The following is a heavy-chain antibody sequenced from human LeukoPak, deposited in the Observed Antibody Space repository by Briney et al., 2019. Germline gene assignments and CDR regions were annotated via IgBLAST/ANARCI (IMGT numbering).Heavy chain of an antibody. CDR3: ARLDSSGYRGYYGMDV. J-gene: IGHJ6*02. Sequence: LSLTCAVYGGSFSDYYMSWIRQAPGKGLEWVSYISSSGSTIYYADSVKGRFTISRDNAKNSLYLQMNSLRAEDTAVYYCARLDSSGYRGYYGMDVWGQGTTVTVSS. CDR2: ISSSGSTI. D-gene: IGHD3-22*01. V-gene: IGHV3-11*01. CDR1: GGSFSDYY.